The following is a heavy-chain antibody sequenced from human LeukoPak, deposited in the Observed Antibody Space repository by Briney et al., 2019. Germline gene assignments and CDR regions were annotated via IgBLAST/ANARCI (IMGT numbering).Heavy chain of an antibody. V-gene: IGHV5-51*01. J-gene: IGHJ3*02. CDR3: ARRGGSYYAAFDI. D-gene: IGHD1-26*01. Sequence: GESLKISCKGSGYSFISYWIVWVRQMPGKGLEWMGTIHPGDYYTRYSPSFQGQVTMSADKSINTAYLQWSSLKASDTAMYYCARRGGSYYAAFDIWGQGTMVTVSS. CDR1: GYSFISYW. CDR2: IHPGDYYT.